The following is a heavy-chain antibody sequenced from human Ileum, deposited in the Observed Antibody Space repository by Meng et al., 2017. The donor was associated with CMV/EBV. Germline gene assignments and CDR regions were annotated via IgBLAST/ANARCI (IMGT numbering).Heavy chain of an antibody. D-gene: IGHD2-15*01. Sequence: LKISCAVSGFTFRDYWMSWVRQAPGSGLEWVANIKYDGSDIYYVDSVRGRFTISRDNAKNSVYLQMNSLRAEDTAVYDCVRAGSGFYSVDFDFWGHGTLVTVSS. CDR1: GFTFRDYW. CDR2: IKYDGSDI. J-gene: IGHJ4*01. CDR3: VRAGSGFYSVDFDF. V-gene: IGHV3-7*01.